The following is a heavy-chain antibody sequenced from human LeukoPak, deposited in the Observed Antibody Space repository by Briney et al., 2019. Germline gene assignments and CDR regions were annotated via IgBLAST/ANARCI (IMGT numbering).Heavy chain of an antibody. CDR1: GYRFTNYW. D-gene: IGHD3-10*01. J-gene: IGHJ5*02. CDR2: INPSDSDS. CDR3: ARHAAVRGVIIGWFDP. Sequence: GEPLKISCKSSGYRFTNYWIAWVRQMSGEGLEWVAIINPSDSDSRYSPSFQGQVTISADKSISTAYLQWRSLKASDTAIYYCARHAAVRGVIIGWFDPWGQGTLVTVSS. V-gene: IGHV5-51*01.